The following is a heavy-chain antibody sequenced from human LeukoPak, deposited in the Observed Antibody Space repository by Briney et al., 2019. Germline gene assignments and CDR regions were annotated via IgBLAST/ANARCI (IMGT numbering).Heavy chain of an antibody. V-gene: IGHV3-30*02. J-gene: IGHJ4*02. D-gene: IGHD3-3*01. CDR3: AKDRHVLRFLECPH. CDR2: IRYDGSNK. CDR1: GFTFSSYG. Sequence: GGSLRLSCAASGFTFSSYGMHWVRQAPGKGLEWVAFIRYDGSNKYYADSVKGRFTISRDNSKNTLYLQMNSLRAEDTAVYYCAKDRHVLRFLECPHWGLGTLVTVSS.